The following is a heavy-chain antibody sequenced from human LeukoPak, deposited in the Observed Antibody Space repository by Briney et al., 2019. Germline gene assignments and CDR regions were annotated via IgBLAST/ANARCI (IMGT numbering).Heavy chain of an antibody. Sequence: GASVKVSCKTIGGRFKSYGFSWVRQAPGQGLEWMGGIIPIFGTANYAQKFQGRVTITADESTSTAYMELSSLRSEDTAVYYCARVLYSYGGNSLWGQGTLVTVSS. CDR1: GGRFKSYG. CDR3: ARVLYSYGGNSL. CDR2: IIPIFGTA. J-gene: IGHJ4*02. V-gene: IGHV1-69*13. D-gene: IGHD4-23*01.